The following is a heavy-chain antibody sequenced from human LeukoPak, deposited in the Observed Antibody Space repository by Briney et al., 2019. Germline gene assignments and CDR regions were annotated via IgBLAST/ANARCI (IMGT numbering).Heavy chain of an antibody. J-gene: IGHJ4*02. D-gene: IGHD1/OR15-1a*01. V-gene: IGHV4-4*07. CDR1: GASISDYY. Sequence: RSETLSLTCNVSGASISDYYWTWIRQPAGRGLEWIGRTHVTENTKYNPSLRGRVTMSVDTSKKQVSLKLSSVTATDTAIYYCARGKLGTRNTLDCWGQGSLVTVSS. CDR3: ARGKLGTRNTLDC. CDR2: THVTENT.